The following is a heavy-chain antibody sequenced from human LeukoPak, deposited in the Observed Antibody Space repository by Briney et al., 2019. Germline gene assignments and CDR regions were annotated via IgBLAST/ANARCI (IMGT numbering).Heavy chain of an antibody. D-gene: IGHD1-14*01. Sequence: GGSLRLSCAGSGFTFSSYAMSWARQAPGKGLGWVSTIIGSGVTTYYADSVKGRFTISRDNSKNTLYLQVNSLRAEDTAVYYCAKDASDTGYYFDYWSRGTLVTVSS. V-gene: IGHV3-23*01. CDR2: IIGSGVTT. CDR1: GFTFSSYA. CDR3: AKDASDTGYYFDY. J-gene: IGHJ4*02.